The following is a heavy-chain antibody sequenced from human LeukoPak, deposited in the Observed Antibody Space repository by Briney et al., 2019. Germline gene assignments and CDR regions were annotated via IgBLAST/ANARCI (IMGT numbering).Heavy chain of an antibody. D-gene: IGHD1-1*01. CDR1: GYTFTGYY. Sequence: ASVKASCKASGYTFTGYYMHWVRQAPGQGLEWMGWINPNSGGTNYAQKFQGRVTMTRDTSISTAYMELSRLRSDDTAVYYCARVYGRLERPYYYGMDVWGQGTTVTVSS. J-gene: IGHJ6*02. CDR2: INPNSGGT. CDR3: ARVYGRLERPYYYGMDV. V-gene: IGHV1-2*02.